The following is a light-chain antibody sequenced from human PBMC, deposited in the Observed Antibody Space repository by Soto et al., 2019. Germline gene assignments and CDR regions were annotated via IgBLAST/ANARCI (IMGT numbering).Light chain of an antibody. J-gene: IGKJ2*01. CDR1: QPINKW. V-gene: IGKV1-5*01. Sequence: DIQMTQSPSTLSASVGERVTITCRASQPINKWLAWYQQKPGKAPNLLIYDATSLESGVLSRFSGSGFGAQFTLTISSLQPDDFATYYCQQYSSPSYTFGQGTRLEIK. CDR2: DAT. CDR3: QQYSSPSYT.